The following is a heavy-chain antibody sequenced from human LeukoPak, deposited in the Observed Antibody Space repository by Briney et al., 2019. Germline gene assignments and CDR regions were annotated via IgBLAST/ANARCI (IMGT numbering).Heavy chain of an antibody. D-gene: IGHD6-13*01. Sequence: SETLSLTCTVSGGSISSYYWSWIRQPPGKGLEWIAYIYYSGSTNYNPSLKSRVTISVDTSKNQFSLKLSSVTAADTAVYYCARHSSSSWYYFDYWGQGTLVTVSS. CDR1: GGSISSYY. V-gene: IGHV4-59*08. CDR2: IYYSGST. J-gene: IGHJ4*02. CDR3: ARHSSSSWYYFDY.